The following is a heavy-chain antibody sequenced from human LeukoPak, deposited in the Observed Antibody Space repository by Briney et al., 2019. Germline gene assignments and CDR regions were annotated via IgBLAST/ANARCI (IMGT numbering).Heavy chain of an antibody. CDR1: GGSISSSSYY. V-gene: IGHV4-39*07. Sequence: SETLSLTCTVSGGSISSSSYYWGWIRQPPGKGLEWIGSIYYSGSTYYNPSLKSRVTILVDTSKNQFSLNLSSVTAADTAVYYCARTKSGWYYSDYWGQGTLVSVSS. J-gene: IGHJ4*02. D-gene: IGHD6-19*01. CDR3: ARTKSGWYYSDY. CDR2: IYYSGST.